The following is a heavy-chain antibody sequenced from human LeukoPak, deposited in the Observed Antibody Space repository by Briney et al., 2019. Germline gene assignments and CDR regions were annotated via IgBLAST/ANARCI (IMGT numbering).Heavy chain of an antibody. Sequence: ASVKVSCKASGYTFTSYGISWVRQAPGQGLEWMGWLSAYNGNTNYAQKLQGRVTMTTDTSTITAYMELRSLGSDDTAVYYCARDPGTGPYFDDAFDIWGQGTMVTVSS. D-gene: IGHD3/OR15-3a*01. CDR3: ARDPGTGPYFDDAFDI. CDR2: LSAYNGNT. J-gene: IGHJ3*02. V-gene: IGHV1-18*01. CDR1: GYTFTSYG.